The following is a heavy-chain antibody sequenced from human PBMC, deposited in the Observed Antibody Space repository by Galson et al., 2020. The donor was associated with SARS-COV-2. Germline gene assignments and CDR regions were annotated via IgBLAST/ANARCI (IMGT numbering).Heavy chain of an antibody. CDR3: AKDYDGSGSYSDAFDI. CDR1: GFTFSSYA. Sequence: GGSLRLSCAASGFTFSSYAMSWFRQAPGKGLEWVSAISGSGGSTYYADSVKGRFTISRDNSKNRLYLQMNSLRAEDTAVYYCAKDYDGSGSYSDAFDIWGQGTMVTVSS. J-gene: IGHJ3*02. CDR2: ISGSGGST. V-gene: IGHV3-23*01. D-gene: IGHD3-10*01.